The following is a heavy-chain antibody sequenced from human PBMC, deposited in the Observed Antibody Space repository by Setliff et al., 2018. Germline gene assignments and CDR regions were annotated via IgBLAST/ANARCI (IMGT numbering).Heavy chain of an antibody. CDR1: GFTFSSYW. CDR2: INQDGREK. J-gene: IGHJ4*02. V-gene: IGHV3-7*01. CDR3: ARPGRSNYWDSFNY. Sequence: PGGSLRLSCAASGFTFSSYWMSWVRQAQGKGLEWVANINQDGREKYYVDSVKGRFTISRDNAKNSLYLQMNSLRADDTAVYYCARPGRSNYWDSFNYWGQGTLVTVSS. D-gene: IGHD3-10*01.